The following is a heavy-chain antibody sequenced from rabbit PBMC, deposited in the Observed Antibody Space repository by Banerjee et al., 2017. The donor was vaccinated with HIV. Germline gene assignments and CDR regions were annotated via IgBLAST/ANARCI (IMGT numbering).Heavy chain of an antibody. J-gene: IGHJ4*01. CDR3: AREWHGTNGFNL. D-gene: IGHD5-1*01. CDR1: GFSFSSSYW. Sequence: QEQLEESGGDLVKPEGSLTLTCKASGFSFSSSYWICWVRQAPGKGLEWIACIYAGSSGTTYYASWVNGRFTISKTSSTTVTLQMTSLTAADTATYFCAREWHGTNGFNLWGPGTLVTVS. CDR2: IYAGSSGTT. V-gene: IGHV1S45*01.